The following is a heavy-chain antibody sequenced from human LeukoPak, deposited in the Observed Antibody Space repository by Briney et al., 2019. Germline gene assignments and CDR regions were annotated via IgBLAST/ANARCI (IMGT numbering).Heavy chain of an antibody. CDR3: ARDRVAVAGTPIDY. CDR2: ISSSSSYI. CDR1: GFTFSDYY. J-gene: IGHJ4*02. D-gene: IGHD6-19*01. Sequence: GGSLRLSCAASGFTFSDYYMNWVRQGPGKGLECVSSISSSSSYIYYADSLKGRFTISRDNAKNSLYLQMNSLRAEDTAIYYCARDRVAVAGTPIDYWGQGTLVTVSS. V-gene: IGHV3-21*01.